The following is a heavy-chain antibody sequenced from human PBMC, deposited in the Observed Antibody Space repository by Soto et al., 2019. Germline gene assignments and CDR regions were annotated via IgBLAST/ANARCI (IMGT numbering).Heavy chain of an antibody. CDR2: ISGSGGST. V-gene: IGHV3-23*01. D-gene: IGHD6-19*01. J-gene: IGHJ4*02. CDR3: AKGRLSTPYYFDY. CDR1: GFTFSSYA. Sequence: EVQLLESGGGLVQPGGSLRLSCAASGFTFSSYAMSWVRQAPGRGLEWVSAISGSGGSTYYADSVKGRFTISRDNSKNTLYLQMNSLRAEDTAVYYCAKGRLSTPYYFDYWGQGTLVTVSS.